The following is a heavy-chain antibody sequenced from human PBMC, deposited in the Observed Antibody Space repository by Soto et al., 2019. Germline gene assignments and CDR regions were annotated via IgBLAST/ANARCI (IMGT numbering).Heavy chain of an antibody. V-gene: IGHV3-30-3*01. Sequence: GGSLRLSCAASGFTFSSYAMHWVRQAPGKGLEWVAVISYDGSNKYYADSVKGRLTISRDNSKNTLYLQMNSLRAEDTAVYYCARSISSSAAFDIWGQGTMVTVSS. D-gene: IGHD6-6*01. J-gene: IGHJ3*02. CDR2: ISYDGSNK. CDR3: ARSISSSAAFDI. CDR1: GFTFSSYA.